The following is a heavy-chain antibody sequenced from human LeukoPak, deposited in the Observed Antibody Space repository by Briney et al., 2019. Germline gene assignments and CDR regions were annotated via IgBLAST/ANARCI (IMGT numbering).Heavy chain of an antibody. CDR3: ARQLPTRIKNYGMDV. CDR1: GGSISTSSYY. J-gene: IGHJ6*02. V-gene: IGHV4-39*01. Sequence: PSETLSLTCTASGGSISTSSYYWDWIRQSPGKGLEWIGTIFYSGSTYYNPSLKSRVTISIGTSRNEFSLKLSSVTAADTAVYYSARQLPTRIKNYGMDVWGQGTTVTVSS. CDR2: IFYSGST. D-gene: IGHD2-15*01.